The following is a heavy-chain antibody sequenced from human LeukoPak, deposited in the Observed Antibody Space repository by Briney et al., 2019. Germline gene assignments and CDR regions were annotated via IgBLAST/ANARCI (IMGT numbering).Heavy chain of an antibody. CDR3: GRGTHPHWYFDL. V-gene: IGHV4-34*01. J-gene: IGHJ2*01. Sequence: SETLSLTCAVYGGSFSGYYWSWIRQPPAKGLEWIGELNHSGSTKYNPSLKSRVTISMDTSKNQFSLQLSSVTAADTAVYYCGRGTHPHWYFDLWGRGTLGTVSS. CDR1: GGSFSGYY. CDR2: LNHSGST.